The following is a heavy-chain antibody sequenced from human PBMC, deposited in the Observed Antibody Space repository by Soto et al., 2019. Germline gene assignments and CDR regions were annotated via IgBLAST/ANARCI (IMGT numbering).Heavy chain of an antibody. D-gene: IGHD1-26*01. J-gene: IGHJ4*02. Sequence: PGGSLRLSCAASGFTFSDYYMSWVRQAPGEGLVWVARINGDGSTTTYVGSAKGRFTISRDNAKNTVFLQMNSLRVEDTAVYYCGRGSGPRGRPYWGQGILVTVSS. V-gene: IGHV3-74*01. CDR3: GRGSGPRGRPY. CDR1: GFTFSDYY. CDR2: INGDGSTT.